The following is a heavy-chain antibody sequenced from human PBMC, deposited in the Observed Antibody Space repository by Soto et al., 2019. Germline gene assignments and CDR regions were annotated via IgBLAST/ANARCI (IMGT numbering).Heavy chain of an antibody. CDR1: GFTFTSSA. V-gene: IGHV1-58*01. Sequence: VASVKVSCKASGFTFTSSAVQWVRQARGQRLEWIGWIVVGSGNTNYAQKFQERVTITRDMSTSTAYMELSSLRSEDTAVYYCAASAYGSGYYYSMDVWGQGTTVTVSS. CDR3: AASAYGSGYYYSMDV. D-gene: IGHD6-25*01. J-gene: IGHJ6*02. CDR2: IVVGSGNT.